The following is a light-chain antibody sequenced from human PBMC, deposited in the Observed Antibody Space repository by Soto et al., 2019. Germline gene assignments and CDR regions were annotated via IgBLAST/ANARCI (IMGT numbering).Light chain of an antibody. CDR2: EVS. Sequence: QSALTRPPSASGSPGQSVTISCTGTSSDVGGYNYVSWYQQYPGKAPKLMIYEVSERPSGVPDRFSGSKSGNTASLTVSGLQAEDEADYYCSSYAGTNNLVFGGGTQLTVL. CDR3: SSYAGTNNLV. J-gene: IGLJ2*01. CDR1: SSDVGGYNY. V-gene: IGLV2-8*01.